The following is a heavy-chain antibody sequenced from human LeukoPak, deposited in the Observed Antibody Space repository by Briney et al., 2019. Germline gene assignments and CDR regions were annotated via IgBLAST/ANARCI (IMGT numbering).Heavy chain of an antibody. D-gene: IGHD2-2*03. V-gene: IGHV4-34*01. CDR3: ARLLRVGYCSTTTCNWFDP. J-gene: IGHJ5*02. Sequence: SSETLSLTCAIYGGSFSGYYWSWIRQPPGKGLEWIGSIYYSGSTYYSPSLKSRVTISVDTSKNQFSLKLSSVTAADTAVYYCARLLRVGYCSTTTCNWFDPWGQGTLVTASS. CDR1: GGSFSGYY. CDR2: IYYSGST.